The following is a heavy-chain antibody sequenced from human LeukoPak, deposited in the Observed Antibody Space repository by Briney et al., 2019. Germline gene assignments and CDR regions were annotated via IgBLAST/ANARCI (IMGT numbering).Heavy chain of an antibody. V-gene: IGHV1-18*01. CDR1: GYTFTSYG. Sequence: VASVKVSCKASGYTFTSYGITWVRQAPGQGLEWMGWISVYNGDTNYAQKYQGRVSMTTETSTSTAYMELRSLRSDDTAVYFCASNTGSDSRGYAYWGQGTLVTVSS. CDR2: ISVYNGDT. CDR3: ASNTGSDSRGYAY. J-gene: IGHJ4*02. D-gene: IGHD3-22*01.